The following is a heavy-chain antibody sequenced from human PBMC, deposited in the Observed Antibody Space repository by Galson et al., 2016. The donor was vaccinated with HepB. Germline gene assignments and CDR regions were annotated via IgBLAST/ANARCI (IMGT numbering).Heavy chain of an antibody. CDR3: AKDRSSGNYYDPVLFDS. CDR2: ISNDGTND. CDR1: GFTFSSHG. V-gene: IGHV3-30*18. D-gene: IGHD1-26*01. Sequence: SLRLSCAASGFTFSSHGMHWVRQAPGKGLEWVALISNDGTNDYYADSVRGRFTRSRDNSKNTLYLQMNSLRGEDTAVYFCAKDRSSGNYYDPVLFDSWGQGTLVTVSS. J-gene: IGHJ4*02.